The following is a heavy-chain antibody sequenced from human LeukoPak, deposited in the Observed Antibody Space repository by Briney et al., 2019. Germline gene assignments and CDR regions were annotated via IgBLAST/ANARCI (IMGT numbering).Heavy chain of an antibody. Sequence: PGGSLRLSCAASGFTVSSNYMSWVRQAPGKGLEWVSVIYSGGSTYYADSVKGRFTISRDNSKNTLYLQMNCLRAEDTVVYYCARMTASGGSCYSCYFDYWGHGTLVTVSS. D-gene: IGHD2-15*01. CDR2: IYSGGST. J-gene: IGHJ4*01. CDR1: GFTVSSNY. CDR3: ARMTASGGSCYSCYFDY. V-gene: IGHV3-53*01.